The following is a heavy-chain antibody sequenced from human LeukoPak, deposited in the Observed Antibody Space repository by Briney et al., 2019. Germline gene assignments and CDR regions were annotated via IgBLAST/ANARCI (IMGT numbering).Heavy chain of an antibody. J-gene: IGHJ6*03. D-gene: IGHD3-22*01. CDR2: INHSGST. V-gene: IGHV4-34*01. CDR1: GGSFSGYY. Sequence: SETLSLTCAVYGGSFSGYYWSWIRQPPGKGLEWIGEINHSGSTNYNPSLKSRVTISVDTSKNQFSLKLSSVTAADTAVYYCARGRGYYDSSGYLHYYYYMDVWGKGTTVTVSS. CDR3: ARGRGYYDSSGYLHYYYYMDV.